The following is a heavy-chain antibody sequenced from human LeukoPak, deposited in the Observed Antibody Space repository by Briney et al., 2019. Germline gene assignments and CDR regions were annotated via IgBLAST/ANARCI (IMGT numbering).Heavy chain of an antibody. CDR3: ARHSPGGSSSSEDFDY. Sequence: SETLSLTCTVSGGSLSSYYWSGIRQSPGKGLEWIGYIYYSGSTNYNPSLKSRVTISVDTSKNQFSLKLSSVTAADTAVYYCARHSPGGSSSSEDFDYWGQGTLVTVSS. V-gene: IGHV4-59*08. CDR1: GGSLSSYY. D-gene: IGHD6-6*01. CDR2: IYYSGST. J-gene: IGHJ4*02.